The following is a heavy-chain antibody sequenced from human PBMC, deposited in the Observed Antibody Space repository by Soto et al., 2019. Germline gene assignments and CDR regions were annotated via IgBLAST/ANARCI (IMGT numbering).Heavy chain of an antibody. Sequence: SQTLSLTCFISGDSVSIYSVAWNWIRQSPSRGIEWLESTYYRSTWYYDYAESVKSRIIISVETSKNQSSLQPNSVTPEEAAVYYCAKDTGYSLDYWGQGIQVTVS. V-gene: IGHV6-1*01. J-gene: IGHJ4*02. CDR3: AKDTGYSLDY. CDR2: TYYRSTWYY. CDR1: GDSVSIYSVA. D-gene: IGHD5-12*01.